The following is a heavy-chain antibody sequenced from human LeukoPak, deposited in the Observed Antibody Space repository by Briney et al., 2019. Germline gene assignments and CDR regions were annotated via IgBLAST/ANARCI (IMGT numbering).Heavy chain of an antibody. CDR1: GFPFRSYG. Sequence: GGSLRLSCAASGFPFRSYGMPWVRQAPGKGLEWVAVIWFDGSEKHYADSVKGRFTISRDNSKNTLYLEMNNLRVEDTAVYYCAKDYRTGTHYNPALTFWGQGTLVTVSS. D-gene: IGHD3-10*01. V-gene: IGHV3-33*03. J-gene: IGHJ4*02. CDR2: IWFDGSEK. CDR3: AKDYRTGTHYNPALTF.